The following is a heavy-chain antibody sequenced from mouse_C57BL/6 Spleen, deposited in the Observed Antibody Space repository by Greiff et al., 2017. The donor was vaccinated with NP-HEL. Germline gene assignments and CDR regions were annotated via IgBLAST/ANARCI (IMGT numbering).Heavy chain of an antibody. J-gene: IGHJ4*01. CDR2: IYPRSGNT. Sequence: QVQLQQSGAELARPGASVKLSCKASGYTFTSYGISWVKQRPGQGLEWIGEIYPRSGNTYYNEKFKGKATLTADKSSSTAYMELRSLTSEDSAFYFCARDNWDQDGHAMDYWGQGTSVTGSS. D-gene: IGHD4-1*01. CDR1: GYTFTSYG. CDR3: ARDNWDQDGHAMDY. V-gene: IGHV1-81*01.